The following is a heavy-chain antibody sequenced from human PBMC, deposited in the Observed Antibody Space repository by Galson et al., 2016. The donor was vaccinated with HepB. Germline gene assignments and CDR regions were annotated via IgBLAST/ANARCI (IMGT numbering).Heavy chain of an antibody. CDR2: INQDGSFK. CDR3: LRDTGRGSPDS. Sequence: SLRLSCAASGFSFSSLWMSWVRQAPGKGPEWVAIINQDGSFKYYVDSVRGRFIVSRDNAKNSLYLQMDSLRVEDTAVYYCLRDTGRGSPDSWDQGTLVTVSS. V-gene: IGHV3-7*01. CDR1: GFSFSSLW. D-gene: IGHD1-14*01. J-gene: IGHJ4*02.